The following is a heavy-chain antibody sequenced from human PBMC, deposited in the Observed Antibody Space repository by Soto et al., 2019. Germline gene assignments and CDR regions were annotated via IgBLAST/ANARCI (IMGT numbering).Heavy chain of an antibody. V-gene: IGHV3-53*01. D-gene: IGHD4-17*01. Sequence: PGGSLRLSCAASGFTVYSNYMSWVRQAPGKGLEWVSVIYSGGSTYYADSVKGRFTISRDNSKNTLYLQMNSLRAEDTAVYYCARYYADYVLGYFDYWGQGTLVTVSS. CDR3: ARYYADYVLGYFDY. J-gene: IGHJ4*02. CDR1: GFTVYSNY. CDR2: IYSGGST.